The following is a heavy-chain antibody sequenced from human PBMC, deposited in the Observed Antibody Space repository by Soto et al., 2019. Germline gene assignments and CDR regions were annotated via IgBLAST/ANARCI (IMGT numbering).Heavy chain of an antibody. J-gene: IGHJ4*02. CDR3: AREDYYDRGEDY. D-gene: IGHD3-22*01. CDR2: IIPIFGTA. Sequence: SVEVSCKASGGTFSSYAISWVRQAPGQGLEWMGGIIPIFGTANYAQKFQGRVTITADESTSTAYMELSSLRSEDTAVYYCAREDYYDRGEDYWGQGTLVTVSS. CDR1: GGTFSSYA. V-gene: IGHV1-69*13.